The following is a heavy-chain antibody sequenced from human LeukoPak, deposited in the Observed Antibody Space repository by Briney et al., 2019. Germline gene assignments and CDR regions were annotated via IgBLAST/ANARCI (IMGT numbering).Heavy chain of an antibody. D-gene: IGHD1-26*01. J-gene: IGHJ4*02. CDR1: EFTSSSYG. V-gene: IGHV3-30*18. CDR2: ISYDGSNK. Sequence: GGPLRLSCAASEFTSSSYGMHWVRQAPGKGLEWVAVISYDGSNKYYADSVKGRFTISRDNSKNTLYLQMNSLRAEDAAVYYCAKFYTGSFPGGFDYWGQGTLVTVSS. CDR3: AKFYTGSFPGGFDY.